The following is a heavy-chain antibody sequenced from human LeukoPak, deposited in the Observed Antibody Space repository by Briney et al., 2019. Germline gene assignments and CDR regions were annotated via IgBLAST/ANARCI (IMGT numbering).Heavy chain of an antibody. CDR3: ARAFLWFGESYFDY. J-gene: IGHJ4*02. CDR1: GYTFISYG. Sequence: SVKVSCKASGYTFISYGISWVRQAPGQGLEWMGWISAYNGNTNYAQKLQGRVTMTTDTSTSTAYMELRSLRSEDTAVYYCARAFLWFGESYFDYWGQGTLVTVSS. CDR2: ISAYNGNT. D-gene: IGHD3-10*01. V-gene: IGHV1-18*01.